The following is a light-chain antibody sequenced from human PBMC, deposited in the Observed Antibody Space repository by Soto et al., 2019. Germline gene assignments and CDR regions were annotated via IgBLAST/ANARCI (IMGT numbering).Light chain of an antibody. J-gene: IGKJ1*01. CDR3: MQGTHWPRT. Sequence: DVVVTQSPLSLPVTLGQPASISCRSSQSLVHSDGNTYLNWYQQRSGQSPRRLIYRVSNRDSGVPDRFSGSGSGAIFTLNISRVEAEDVGIYYCMQGTHWPRTFGQGTKGEIK. V-gene: IGKV2-30*02. CDR1: QSLVHSDGNTY. CDR2: RVS.